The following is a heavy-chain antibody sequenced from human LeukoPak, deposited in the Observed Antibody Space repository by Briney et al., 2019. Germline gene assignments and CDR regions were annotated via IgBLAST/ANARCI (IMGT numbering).Heavy chain of an antibody. V-gene: IGHV1-2*02. CDR3: ARDIGWNDRSYYYYYGMDV. CDR1: GYTFTDYY. CDR2: INPNSGGT. J-gene: IGHJ6*02. Sequence: GASVKVSCKASGYTFTDYYMHWVRQAPGQGLEWMGWINPNSGGTNYAQKFQGRVTMTRDTSISTAYMEVSRLRSDDTAVYYCARDIGWNDRSYYYYYGMDVWGQGTTVTVSS. D-gene: IGHD1-1*01.